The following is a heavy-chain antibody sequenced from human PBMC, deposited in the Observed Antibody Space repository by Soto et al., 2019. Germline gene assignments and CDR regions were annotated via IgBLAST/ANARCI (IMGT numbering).Heavy chain of an antibody. J-gene: IGHJ3*01. V-gene: IGHV4-30-2*01. CDR1: GGSISSSPYS. CDR3: ARTGSRYGANAFDL. D-gene: IGHD5-18*01. Sequence: QLHLQESGSGLVEPSQTLSLTCAVSGGSISSSPYSWSWIRQPPGQGLEWIGYILQSGSAYYNPSLKSRATISVDTSKNQFSLNLSSMTAGDTAVYYCARTGSRYGANAFDLWGQGTIVTFSS. CDR2: ILQSGSA.